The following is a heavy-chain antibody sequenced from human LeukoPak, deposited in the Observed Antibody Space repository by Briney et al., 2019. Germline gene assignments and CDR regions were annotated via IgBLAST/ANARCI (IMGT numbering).Heavy chain of an antibody. V-gene: IGHV1-2*02. CDR2: INPNSGDT. J-gene: IGHJ4*02. CDR3: ARARKTRNIYGNYVFLFDY. CDR1: GYTFSGYH. Sequence: ASVKVSRKASGYTFSGYHMHWVRQAPGHGLEWIGWINPNSGDTKYAQNFRGKVTMTRDTSLSTAYMDLSRLRSDDTALYYCARARKTRNIYGNYVFLFDYWGQGTLVTVSS. D-gene: IGHD4-11*01.